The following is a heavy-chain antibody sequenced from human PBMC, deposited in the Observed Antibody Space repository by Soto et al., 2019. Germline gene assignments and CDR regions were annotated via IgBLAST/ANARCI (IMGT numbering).Heavy chain of an antibody. V-gene: IGHV3-49*03. Sequence: SLRLSCTASGFTFGDYAMSWFRQAPGKGLEWVGFIRSKAYGGTTEYAASVKGRFTISRDDSKSIAYLQMNSLKTEDTAVYYCTRSSGMLYYYYGMDVWGQGTTVTVSS. J-gene: IGHJ6*02. D-gene: IGHD6-19*01. CDR2: IRSKAYGGTT. CDR3: TRSSGMLYYYYGMDV. CDR1: GFTFGDYA.